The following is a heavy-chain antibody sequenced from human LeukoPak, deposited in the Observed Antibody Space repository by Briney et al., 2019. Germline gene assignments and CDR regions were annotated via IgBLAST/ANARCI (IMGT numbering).Heavy chain of an antibody. D-gene: IGHD3-22*01. CDR1: GGTFSSFA. CDR3: ARTYLLYDSSGYYLGLSAFDI. V-gene: IGHV1-69*04. CDR2: IIPILGIA. J-gene: IGHJ3*02. Sequence: SVKVSCKASGGTFSSFAISWVRQAPGQGLEWMGRIIPILGIANYAQKFQGRVTITADKSTSTAYMELSSLRSEDTAVYYCARTYLLYDSSGYYLGLSAFDIWGQGTMVTVSS.